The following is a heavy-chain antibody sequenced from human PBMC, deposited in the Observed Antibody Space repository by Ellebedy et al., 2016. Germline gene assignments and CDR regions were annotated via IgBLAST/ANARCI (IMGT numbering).Heavy chain of an antibody. CDR3: ARGVGGTSLNWFDP. CDR1: GFTLSDYS. D-gene: IGHD3-16*01. J-gene: IGHJ5*02. CDR2: ITSSSSYI. V-gene: IGHV3-21*01. Sequence: GESLKISXAASGFTLSDYSMNWVRQAPGKGLEWVSSITSSSSYIFYADSVYLQMNSLRGEDTALYYCARGVGGTSLNWFDPWGQGTLVTVSS.